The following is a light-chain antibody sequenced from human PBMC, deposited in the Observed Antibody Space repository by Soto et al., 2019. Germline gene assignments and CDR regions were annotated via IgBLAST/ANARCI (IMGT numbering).Light chain of an antibody. J-gene: IGKJ5*01. Sequence: IVWTQSPATLSLSPGERATLSCMSSQSVSSYLAWYQKKPGQAPRLLVYDASNRATGIPARFSGSGSGTDLTLTISSLEPEDFAVYYCQQRSNWPPITFGQGTRLEI. CDR1: QSVSSY. CDR2: DAS. CDR3: QQRSNWPPIT. V-gene: IGKV3-11*01.